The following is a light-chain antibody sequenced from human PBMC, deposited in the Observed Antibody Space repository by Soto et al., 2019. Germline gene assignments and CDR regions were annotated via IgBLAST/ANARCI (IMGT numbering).Light chain of an antibody. CDR3: QSFDSSMSSFV. Sequence: QSVLTQPPSVSGAPGQRVTISCSGSSSNIGAGYDVHWYHQLPGAAPKLLIFASDNRPSGVPDRFSGSKSGTSASLAITGLKADDEADYYCQSFDSSMSSFVFGGGTKLTVL. J-gene: IGLJ3*02. V-gene: IGLV1-40*01. CDR2: ASD. CDR1: SSNIGAGYD.